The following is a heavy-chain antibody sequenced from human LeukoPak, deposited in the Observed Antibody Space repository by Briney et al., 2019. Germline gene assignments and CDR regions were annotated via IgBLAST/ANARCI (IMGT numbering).Heavy chain of an antibody. D-gene: IGHD1-26*01. V-gene: IGHV4-59*01. Sequence: SETLSLTCTVSGGSISSYYWSWIRQPPGMGLEWIGYIYYSGSTNYNPSLKSRVTISVDTSKNQFSLKLSSVTAADTAVYYCARSWGDRYGGSRWAFDIWGQGTMVTVSS. J-gene: IGHJ3*02. CDR2: IYYSGST. CDR3: ARSWGDRYGGSRWAFDI. CDR1: GGSISSYY.